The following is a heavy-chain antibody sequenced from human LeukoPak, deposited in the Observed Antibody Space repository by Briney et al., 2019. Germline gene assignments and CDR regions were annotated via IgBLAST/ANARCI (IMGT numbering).Heavy chain of an antibody. CDR1: GFTLNTFW. D-gene: IGHD5-18*01. Sequence: GGCLRLSCVASGFTLNTFWMSWVRQTPGKGLEWVANIRQDGSERYYVDSVKGRFTISRDNAKNSLFLQMNSLRADDTAMYYCARRLMDTAMAYYYYYALDVWGQGTTVTVSS. J-gene: IGHJ6*02. CDR3: ARRLMDTAMAYYYYYALDV. CDR2: IRQDGSER. V-gene: IGHV3-7*01.